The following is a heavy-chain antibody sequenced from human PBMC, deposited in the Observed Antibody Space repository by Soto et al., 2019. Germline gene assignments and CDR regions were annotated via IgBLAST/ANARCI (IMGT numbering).Heavy chain of an antibody. V-gene: IGHV4-59*12. CDR2: TYYRGTT. J-gene: IGHJ4*02. Sequence: KASETLSLTCIVSGGSIRCYYWTWIRQPPGKGLEWIGYTYYRGTTKYNPSLNSRVSISADSSQSQISLKLSSVTAADTAVYYCAREVASYGSTYFDYWGPGTLVTVSS. CDR3: AREVASYGSTYFDY. CDR1: GGSIRCYY. D-gene: IGHD3-16*01.